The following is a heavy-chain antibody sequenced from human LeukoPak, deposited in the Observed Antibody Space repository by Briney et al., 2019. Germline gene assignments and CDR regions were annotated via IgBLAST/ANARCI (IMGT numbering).Heavy chain of an antibody. D-gene: IGHD3-10*01. CDR3: ARGGSGSVSAFDI. Sequence: EASVKVSCKASGYTFSSYGITWVRQAPGQGLEWMGWISGYNDNTNYAQKLQGRVTMTTDTSTSTAYMELRSLRSDDTAVYYCARGGSGSVSAFDIWAKGQWSPSLQ. CDR1: GYTFSSYG. V-gene: IGHV1-18*01. J-gene: IGHJ3*02. CDR2: ISGYNDNT.